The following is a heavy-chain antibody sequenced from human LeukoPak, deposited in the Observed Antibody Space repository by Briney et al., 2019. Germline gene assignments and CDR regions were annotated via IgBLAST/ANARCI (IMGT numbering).Heavy chain of an antibody. D-gene: IGHD5-12*01. CDR2: IHGDGTAT. V-gene: IGHV3-74*01. CDR3: VRDGSWRRATMLDF. Sequence: GGSLRLSCAASGFTLSTYWMHWVRQDPGKGLLRVSGIHGDGTATAYADSAKGRFTISRDHSKNTLYLQMNGLRVEDTGVYYFVRDGSWRRATMLDFWGLGTLVTVSS. J-gene: IGHJ4*02. CDR1: GFTLSTYW.